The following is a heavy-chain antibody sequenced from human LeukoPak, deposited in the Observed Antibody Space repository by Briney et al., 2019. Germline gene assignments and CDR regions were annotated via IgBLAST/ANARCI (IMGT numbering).Heavy chain of an antibody. CDR2: ISAYNGNT. J-gene: IGHJ4*02. Sequence: EASVKVSCKASGYTFTSYSISWVRQAPGQGLEWMGRISAYNGNTNYAQKLQGRVTMTTDTSTSTAYMELRSLRSDDTAVYYCARDPHSGSYPPFDYWGQGTLVTVSS. CDR3: ARDPHSGSYPPFDY. V-gene: IGHV1-18*01. D-gene: IGHD1-26*01. CDR1: GYTFTSYS.